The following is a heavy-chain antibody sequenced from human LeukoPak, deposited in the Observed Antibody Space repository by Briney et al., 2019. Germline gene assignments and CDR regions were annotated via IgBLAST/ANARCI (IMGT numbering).Heavy chain of an antibody. CDR3: ARDSLTIPDAFDI. Sequence: GGSLRLSCAASGFTFSSYSMNWVRQAPGKGLEWVSSISSSSSYIYYADSVKGRFTISRDNAKNSLYLQMNSLRAEDTAVYYCARDSLTIPDAFDIWGQGTMVTVSS. CDR1: GFTFSSYS. J-gene: IGHJ3*02. CDR2: ISSSSSYI. V-gene: IGHV3-21*01. D-gene: IGHD2-15*01.